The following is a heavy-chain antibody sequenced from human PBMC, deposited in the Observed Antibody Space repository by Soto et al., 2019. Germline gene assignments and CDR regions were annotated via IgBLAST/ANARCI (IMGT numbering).Heavy chain of an antibody. CDR3: AGVIIPFYGMDV. J-gene: IGHJ6*02. D-gene: IGHD3-3*01. V-gene: IGHV5-10-1*01. CDR1: GYSFTSYW. CDR2: IDPSDSYT. Sequence: PGESLKISCKGSGYSFTSYWIGWVRQMPGKGLEWMGRIDPSDSYTNYSPSFKGHVTISADKSISTAYLQWSSLEASDSAMYYCAGVIIPFYGMDVWGQGTTVTVSS.